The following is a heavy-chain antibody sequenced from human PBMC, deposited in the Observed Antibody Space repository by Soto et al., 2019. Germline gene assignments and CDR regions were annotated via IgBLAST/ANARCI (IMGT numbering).Heavy chain of an antibody. CDR1: GGTFSSYA. J-gene: IGHJ5*02. CDR3: ARYRWLATRTTYNWFDP. Sequence: QVQLVQSGAEVKKPGSSVKVSCKASGGTFSSYAISWVRQAPGQGLEWMGGIIPIFGTANYAQKFQGRVTITADESTSTAYMEPSSLRSEDTAAYYCARYRWLATRTTYNWFDPWGQGTLVTVSS. V-gene: IGHV1-69*01. CDR2: IIPIFGTA. D-gene: IGHD1-1*01.